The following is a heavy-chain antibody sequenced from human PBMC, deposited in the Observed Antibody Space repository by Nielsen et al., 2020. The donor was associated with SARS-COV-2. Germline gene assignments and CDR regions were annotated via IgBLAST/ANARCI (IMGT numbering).Heavy chain of an antibody. J-gene: IGHJ4*02. CDR3: ARDRRNGTRSAASRDVRL. CDR1: GFTFDNNW. D-gene: IGHD6-25*01. Sequence: GESLKISCEVSGFTFDNNWMTWVRQAPGKGLEWVATVNGDGGDTYYVDSVKGRFTIFRDNAKNSVYLQMNSLRAEDTAVYYCARDRRNGTRSAASRDVRLWGQGTLVTVSS. V-gene: IGHV3-7*03. CDR2: VNGDGGDT.